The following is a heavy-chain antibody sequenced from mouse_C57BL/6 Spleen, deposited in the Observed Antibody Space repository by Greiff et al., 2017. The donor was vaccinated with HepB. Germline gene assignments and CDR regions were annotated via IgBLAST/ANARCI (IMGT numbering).Heavy chain of an antibody. CDR2: INPNNGGT. J-gene: IGHJ4*01. V-gene: IGHV1-18*01. CDR1: GYTFTDYN. CDR3: ARLYLRAMDY. Sequence: SGPELVKPGASVKIPCKASGYTFTDYNMDWVKQSHGKSLEWIGDINPNNGGTIYNQKFKGKATLTVDKSSSTAYMELRSLTSEDTAVYYCARLYLRAMDYWGQGTSVTVSS. D-gene: IGHD3-2*02.